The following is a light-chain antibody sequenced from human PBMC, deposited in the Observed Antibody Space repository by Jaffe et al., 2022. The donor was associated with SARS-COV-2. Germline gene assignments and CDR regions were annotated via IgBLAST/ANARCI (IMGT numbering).Light chain of an antibody. CDR3: QQYNYYPYT. CDR1: QSVSSW. V-gene: IGKV1-5*03. J-gene: IGKJ2*01. CDR2: KAS. Sequence: DIQMTQSPSTLSASIGDRVTITCRASQSVSSWLAWYQQKPGKAPKLLIYKASNLQGGVPSRFSAFGAGTDFTLTISGLQPDDFAIYYCQQYNYYPYTFGQGTKLEIK.